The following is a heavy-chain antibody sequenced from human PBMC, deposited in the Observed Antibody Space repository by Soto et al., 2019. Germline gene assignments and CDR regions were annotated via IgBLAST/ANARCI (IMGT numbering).Heavy chain of an antibody. V-gene: IGHV5-10-1*01. CDR3: ARHFNDGFDY. J-gene: IGHJ4*02. D-gene: IGHD1-1*01. Sequence: GESLKISCKGSGYSFTIHWISWVRQMPGEGLEWMGRIDPSDSYTEYSPSFQGHITMSSDKSITTAHVQWSSLAASDTAIYYCARHFNDGFDYWGQGTLVTVSS. CDR2: IDPSDSYT. CDR1: GYSFTIHW.